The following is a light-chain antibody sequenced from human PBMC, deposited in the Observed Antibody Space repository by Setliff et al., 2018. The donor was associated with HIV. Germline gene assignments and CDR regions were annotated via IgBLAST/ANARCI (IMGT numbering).Light chain of an antibody. CDR1: SSDVGGYNY. V-gene: IGLV2-23*02. Sequence: QSALAQPASVSGSPGQSITISCTGTSSDVGGYNYVSWYQQHPGEVPKLMIYDVTKRPSGVSNRFSGSKSGSTASLTISGLQTEDEADYYCCSYAGSDAWIFGGGTQLTVL. J-gene: IGLJ2*01. CDR2: DVT. CDR3: CSYAGSDAWI.